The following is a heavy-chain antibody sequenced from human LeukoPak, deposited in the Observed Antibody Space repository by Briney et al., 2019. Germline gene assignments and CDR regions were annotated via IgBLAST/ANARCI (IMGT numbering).Heavy chain of an antibody. Sequence: GGSLRLSCAASGFTFSSYSMNWVRQAPGKGLEWVSSISSSSSYIYYADSVKGRFTISRDNAKNSLYLQMNSLRAEDTAVYYCAREDEDTRRYDSSGYEGIAFDIWGQGTMVTVSS. CDR2: ISSSSSYI. CDR1: GFTFSSYS. D-gene: IGHD3-22*01. V-gene: IGHV3-21*01. J-gene: IGHJ3*02. CDR3: AREDEDTRRYDSSGYEGIAFDI.